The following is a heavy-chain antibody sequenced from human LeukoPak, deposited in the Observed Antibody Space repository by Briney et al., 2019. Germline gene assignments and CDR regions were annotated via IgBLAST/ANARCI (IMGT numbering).Heavy chain of an antibody. Sequence: GGSLRLSCADSGFTFSNAWMSWVRQAPGKGLEWVGRIKSKTDGGTTDYAAPVKGRFTISRYDSKNTLYLQMNSLKTEDTAVYYCTTVDTAMVSRRAFDIWGQGTMVTVSS. CDR1: GFTFSNAW. J-gene: IGHJ3*02. V-gene: IGHV3-15*01. CDR2: IKSKTDGGTT. CDR3: TTVDTAMVSRRAFDI. D-gene: IGHD5-18*01.